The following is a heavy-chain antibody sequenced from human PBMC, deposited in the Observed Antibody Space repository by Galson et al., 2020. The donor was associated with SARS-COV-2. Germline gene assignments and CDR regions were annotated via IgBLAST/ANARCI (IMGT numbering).Heavy chain of an antibody. D-gene: IGHD3-9*01. V-gene: IGHV4-59*01. Sequence: SETLSLTCSVSGDSITNYYWSWIRQPPGKGLEWIGYIYYSGGIYYTPSLNSRVTISIDTSKTQFSLRLTSVTAADTAVYYCARGEGQGYFDWLLYLGALDIWGQGTMVTVSS. CDR3: ARGEGQGYFDWLLYLGALDI. CDR2: IYYSGGI. CDR1: GDSITNYY. J-gene: IGHJ3*02.